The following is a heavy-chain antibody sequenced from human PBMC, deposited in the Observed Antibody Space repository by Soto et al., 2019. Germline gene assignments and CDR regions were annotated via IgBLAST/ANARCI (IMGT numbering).Heavy chain of an antibody. CDR2: VKSIDYGGTE. D-gene: IGHD3-9*01. Sequence: GGSLRLSCAASGFTFNNAWMNWVRQAPGKGLEWVGRVKSIDYGGTEDYAAPVKGRFIISRDDSINTLYLQMNSLRAEDTAVYYCARGGYYDILTGYYYYYGMDVWGQGTTVTVSS. V-gene: IGHV3-15*07. CDR1: GFTFNNAW. J-gene: IGHJ6*02. CDR3: ARGGYYDILTGYYYYYGMDV.